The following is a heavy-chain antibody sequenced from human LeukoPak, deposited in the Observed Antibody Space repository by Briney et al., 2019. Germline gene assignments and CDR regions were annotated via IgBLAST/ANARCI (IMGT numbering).Heavy chain of an antibody. CDR3: ARVQRGSGSYYRVFDAFDI. CDR2: INPNSGGT. J-gene: IGHJ3*02. V-gene: IGHV1-2*02. Sequence: GASVKVSCKASGYTFTGYYMHWVRQAPGQGLEWMGWINPNSGGTNYAQKFQGRVTMTRDTSISTAYMELSRLRSDDTAVYYCARVQRGSGSYYRVFDAFDIWGQGTMVTVSS. CDR1: GYTFTGYY. D-gene: IGHD3-10*01.